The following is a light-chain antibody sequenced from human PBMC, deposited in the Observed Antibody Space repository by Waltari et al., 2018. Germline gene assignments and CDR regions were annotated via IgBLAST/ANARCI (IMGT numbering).Light chain of an antibody. CDR2: DVS. J-gene: IGLJ2*01. CDR1: SSHVGSYNY. V-gene: IGLV2-14*03. Sequence: QSALTQPASVSGSPGQSITISCTGTSSHVGSYNYVSWYQQHPGKAPKLMIYDVSYRPSGVSNRFSGSKSGNTASLTISGLQAEDEADYYCSSYITTNTLELFGGGTSLTVL. CDR3: SSYITTNTLEL.